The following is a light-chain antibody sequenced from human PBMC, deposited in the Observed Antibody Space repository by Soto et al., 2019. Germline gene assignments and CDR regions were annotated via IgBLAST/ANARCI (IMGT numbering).Light chain of an antibody. Sequence: EIVLTQSPGTLSLSPGERATLSCRASQSVRTTHLAWYQQKPGQAPRVLIYGASSRTAGIPDRFSGSGSGTDFTLTISSLEPEDFAVYYCQEYGSSRTFGQGTKVEVK. CDR3: QEYGSSRT. CDR1: QSVRTTH. CDR2: GAS. J-gene: IGKJ1*01. V-gene: IGKV3-20*01.